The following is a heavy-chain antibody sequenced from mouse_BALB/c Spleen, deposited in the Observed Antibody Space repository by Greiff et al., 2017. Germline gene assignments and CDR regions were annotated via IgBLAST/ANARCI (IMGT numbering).Heavy chain of an antibody. J-gene: IGHJ4*01. Sequence: EVMLVESGGGLVKPGGSLKLSCAASGFTFSSYAMSWVRQTPEKRLEWVATISSGGSYTYYPDSVKGRFTISRDNAKNTLYLQMSSLRSEDTAMYYCARLRYDYYAMDYWGQGTSVTVSS. D-gene: IGHD2-14*01. CDR2: ISSGGSYT. CDR3: ARLRYDYYAMDY. CDR1: GFTFSSYA. V-gene: IGHV5-9-1*01.